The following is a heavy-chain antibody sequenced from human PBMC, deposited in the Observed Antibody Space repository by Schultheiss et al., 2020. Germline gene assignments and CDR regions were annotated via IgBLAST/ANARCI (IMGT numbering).Heavy chain of an antibody. Sequence: SVKVSCKASGGTFSSYAISWVRQGPGQGLEWMGGIIPIFGTANYAQKFQGRVTITADESTSTAYMELSSLRSEDTAVYYCARLKTLGYCSSTSCYEVGWFDPWGQGTLVTVSS. D-gene: IGHD2-2*01. CDR3: ARLKTLGYCSSTSCYEVGWFDP. V-gene: IGHV1-69*13. CDR2: IIPIFGTA. CDR1: GGTFSSYA. J-gene: IGHJ5*02.